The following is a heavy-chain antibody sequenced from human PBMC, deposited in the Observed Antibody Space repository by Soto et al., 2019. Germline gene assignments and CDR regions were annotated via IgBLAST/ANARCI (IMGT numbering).Heavy chain of an antibody. V-gene: IGHV3-74*01. Sequence: EVQLVESGGGLVQPGGSLRLSCVASGFTFNYYWMHWVRQAPGKGLVWVSRIQSDGSSPDYVDSVKGRFTISRDNAKNTLYLQMNNLRAEDTAVYYCARGGDPDYWGQGALVTVSS. D-gene: IGHD2-21*02. CDR1: GFTFNYYW. CDR2: IQSDGSSP. CDR3: ARGGDPDY. J-gene: IGHJ4*02.